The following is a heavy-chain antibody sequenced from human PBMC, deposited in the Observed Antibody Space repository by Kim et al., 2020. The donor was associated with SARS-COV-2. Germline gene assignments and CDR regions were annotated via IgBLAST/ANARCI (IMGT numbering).Heavy chain of an antibody. CDR3: ARSAGGGYYYGMDV. V-gene: IGHV3-33*01. D-gene: IGHD6-13*01. J-gene: IGHJ6*02. Sequence: YEDAIKAPLTIPRDNSKNTLYLQMNRLRAEDTAVYYCARSAGGGYYYGMDVWGQGTTVTVSS.